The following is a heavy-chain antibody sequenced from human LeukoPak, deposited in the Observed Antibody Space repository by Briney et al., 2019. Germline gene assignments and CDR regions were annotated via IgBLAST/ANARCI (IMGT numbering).Heavy chain of an antibody. Sequence: TLSLTCTVSGGSVSGGGSYWSWIRQPPGKALEWLARIDWDDDKYYSTSLKTRLTISKDTSKNQVVLTMTNMDPVDTATYYCARETSGYSSGWYAYYFDYWGQGTLVTVSS. J-gene: IGHJ4*02. CDR3: ARETSGYSSGWYAYYFDY. CDR2: IDWDDDK. CDR1: GGSVSGGGSY. D-gene: IGHD6-19*01. V-gene: IGHV2-70*11.